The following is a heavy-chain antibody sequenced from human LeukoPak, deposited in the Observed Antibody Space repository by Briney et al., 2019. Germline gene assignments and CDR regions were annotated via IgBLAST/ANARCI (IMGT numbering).Heavy chain of an antibody. D-gene: IGHD3-10*01. CDR2: IYYTGTT. J-gene: IGHJ4*02. V-gene: IGHV4-30-4*01. CDR1: GGSVSSGDYF. CDR3: ARQYYGSEDI. Sequence: SQTLSLTCTVSGGSVSSGDYFWSWIRQPPGKGLELIAYIYYTGTTYYNPSLKSPVTISVDTSKNQFSLKLNSVTAADTAVYYCARQYYGSEDIWGQGTLVTVSS.